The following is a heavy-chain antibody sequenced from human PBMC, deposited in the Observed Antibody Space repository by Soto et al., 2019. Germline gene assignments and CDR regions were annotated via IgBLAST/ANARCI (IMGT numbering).Heavy chain of an antibody. J-gene: IGHJ5*02. V-gene: IGHV4-39*01. CDR1: SASLSSSTYY. D-gene: IGHD3-10*01. Sequence: SETLSLTCSVSSASLSSSTYYWSWIRQPPGRGPEWIGSIYYSGNTYYKPSLKSRVSISIDTSRNQFSLKLSSVTAADTAVYYCARLNGGRGITMVRGVIKLPFDPWGQGTLVTVSS. CDR3: ARLNGGRGITMVRGVIKLPFDP. CDR2: IYYSGNT.